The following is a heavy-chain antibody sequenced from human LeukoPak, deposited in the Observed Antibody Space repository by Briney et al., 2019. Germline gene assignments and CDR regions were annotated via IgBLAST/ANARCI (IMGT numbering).Heavy chain of an antibody. CDR1: GYTFTGYY. J-gene: IGHJ4*02. Sequence: ASVKVSCKASGYTFTGYYMHWVRQAPGQGLEWMGWINPNSGGTNYAQKFQGWVTMTRDTSISTAYMELSRLRSDDTAVYYCAIFDGYSSGWYKDYWGQGTLVTVSS. V-gene: IGHV1-2*04. CDR2: INPNSGGT. D-gene: IGHD6-19*01. CDR3: AIFDGYSSGWYKDY.